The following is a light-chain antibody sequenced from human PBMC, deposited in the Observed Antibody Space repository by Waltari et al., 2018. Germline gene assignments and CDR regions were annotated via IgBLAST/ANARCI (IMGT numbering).Light chain of an antibody. CDR1: SSNLERKY. Sequence: QSVLTQPPSASGTPGQRVTISCSGSSSNLERKYVYWYQQFPGTAPKVLMFKNNQRPSGVSDRFSASKSGASASLAISGLRSDDEADYYCGTWDDSLSRPVFGGGTKLTVL. V-gene: IGLV1-47*01. J-gene: IGLJ3*02. CDR3: GTWDDSLSRPV. CDR2: KNN.